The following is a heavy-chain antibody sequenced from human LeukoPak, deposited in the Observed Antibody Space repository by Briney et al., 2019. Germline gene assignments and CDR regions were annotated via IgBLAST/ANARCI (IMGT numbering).Heavy chain of an antibody. V-gene: IGHV3-23*01. CDR2: ISSGDNT. D-gene: IGHD4-17*01. CDR1: GFTFSSYG. J-gene: IGHJ4*02. Sequence: HPGGSLRLSCAASGFTFSSYGMHWVRQAPGKGLEWVSTISSGDNTYYPDSVKGRFIISRDSSKNTLYLQMNRLRAEDTAVYYCAQDPRRDYESDYWGQGTLVTVSS. CDR3: AQDPRRDYESDY.